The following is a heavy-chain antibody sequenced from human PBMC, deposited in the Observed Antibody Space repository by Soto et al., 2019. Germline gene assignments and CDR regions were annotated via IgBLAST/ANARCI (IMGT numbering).Heavy chain of an antibody. V-gene: IGHV4-34*01. D-gene: IGHD5-12*01. CDR1: GGSLNDYY. J-gene: IGHJ3*02. Sequence: QVQLQQWGAGLLKPSETLSLTCGVYGGSLNDYYWSWIRQSPGKGLEWIGDINDSGSTNYNPSLKSLVTISLDTSKKQLSLKLTSVTAADTAVYYCARDITLATGYAFDIWGQGTTVTVSS. CDR2: INDSGST. CDR3: ARDITLATGYAFDI.